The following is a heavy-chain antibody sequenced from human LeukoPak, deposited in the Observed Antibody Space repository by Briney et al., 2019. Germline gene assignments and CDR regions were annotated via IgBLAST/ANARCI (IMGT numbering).Heavy chain of an antibody. V-gene: IGHV3-30*19. J-gene: IGHJ4*02. CDR2: IWYDGSNK. CDR1: GFTFSSYG. D-gene: IGHD6-19*01. CDR3: ARDLVVYSSGWYGDY. Sequence: GGSLRLSCAASGFTFSSYGMHWVRQAPGKGLEWVAVIWYDGSNKYYADSVKGRFTISRDNSKNTLYLQMNSLRAEDTAVYYCARDLVVYSSGWYGDYWGQGTLVTVSS.